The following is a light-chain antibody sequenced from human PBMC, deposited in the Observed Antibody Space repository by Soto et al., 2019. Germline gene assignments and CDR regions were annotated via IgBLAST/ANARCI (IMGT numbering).Light chain of an antibody. J-gene: IGKJ4*01. V-gene: IGKV1-33*01. CDR1: QDIRNY. CDR2: DAS. Sequence: DIQLTQSPASLSASVGDRVTITCQANQDIRNYLSWYQQKPGQAPKVLILDASNLEAGVPSRFSGSGSGTHFTFIISALQPEDVATYYCQQCHNNHITFGGGTTVEI. CDR3: QQCHNNHIT.